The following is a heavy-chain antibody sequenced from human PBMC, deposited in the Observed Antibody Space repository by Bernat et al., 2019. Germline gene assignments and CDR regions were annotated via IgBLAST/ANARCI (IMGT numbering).Heavy chain of an antibody. Sequence: QVQLQESGPGLVKPSETLSLTCAVYGGSFSGYYWSWIRQPPGKGLEWIGEINHSGSTNYNPSLKSRVTISVDTSKNQFSLKLSSVTAADTAVYYCARSSSWYRPFDYWGQGTLVTVSS. D-gene: IGHD6-13*01. J-gene: IGHJ4*02. CDR3: ARSSSWYRPFDY. CDR2: INHSGST. V-gene: IGHV4-34*01. CDR1: GGSFSGYY.